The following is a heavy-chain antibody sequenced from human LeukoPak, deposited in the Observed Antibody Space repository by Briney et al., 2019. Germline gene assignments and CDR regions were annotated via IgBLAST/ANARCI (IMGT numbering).Heavy chain of an antibody. J-gene: IGHJ4*02. Sequence: GRTLRLSCAVSGCTFSSYARHGVRHPPARGGVGVVGISYDGSNKYYTAPVKGRFTISRDNSKNTLYLQMNSLRAADTAVYYCARGGYSYGSVKDFDSWGQGTLVAVSS. D-gene: IGHD5-18*01. CDR2: ISYDGSNK. CDR1: GCTFSSYA. CDR3: ARGGYSYGSVKDFDS. V-gene: IGHV3-30-3*01.